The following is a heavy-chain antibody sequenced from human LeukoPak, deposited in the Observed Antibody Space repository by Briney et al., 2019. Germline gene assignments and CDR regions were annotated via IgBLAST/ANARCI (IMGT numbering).Heavy chain of an antibody. D-gene: IGHD2-2*01. J-gene: IGHJ6*03. CDR2: ISGSGGST. CDR3: AKDGCQLLPSPYYMDV. Sequence: QTGGSLRLSCAASGFTFSSYAMSWVRQAPGRGLEWVSAISGSGGSTYYADSVKGRFTISRDNSKNTLYLQMTSLRAEDTAVYYCAKDGCQLLPSPYYMDVWGKGTTVTVSS. CDR1: GFTFSSYA. V-gene: IGHV3-23*01.